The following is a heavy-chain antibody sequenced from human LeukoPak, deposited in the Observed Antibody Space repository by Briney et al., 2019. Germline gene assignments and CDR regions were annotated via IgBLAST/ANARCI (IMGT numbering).Heavy chain of an antibody. D-gene: IGHD3-10*01. CDR1: GFIVSSNY. Sequence: GGSLRLSCAASGFIVSSNYMTWVRQAPGKGLEWVSILYISGGTYYADSVKGRFTISRDNSKNTVYLQMNGLRAEDTAVYYCAGHFDSATNYWGQGTLVTVSS. CDR2: LYISGGT. CDR3: AGHFDSATNY. J-gene: IGHJ4*02. V-gene: IGHV3-53*01.